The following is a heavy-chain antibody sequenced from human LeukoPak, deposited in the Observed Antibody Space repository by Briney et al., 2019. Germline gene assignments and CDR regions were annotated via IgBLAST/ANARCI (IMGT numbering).Heavy chain of an antibody. Sequence: GGSLRLSCAASGFSFSKYGMHWVRQAPGKGLEWVAVISHDAGSYKAYVNSVKGRFSISRDNSKNTLYLQMNSLRAEDTAVYYCAKLGYCSSTSCYSDFDYWGQGTLVTVSS. CDR2: ISHDAGSYK. CDR3: AKLGYCSSTSCYSDFDY. D-gene: IGHD2-2*02. V-gene: IGHV3-30*18. CDR1: GFSFSKYG. J-gene: IGHJ4*02.